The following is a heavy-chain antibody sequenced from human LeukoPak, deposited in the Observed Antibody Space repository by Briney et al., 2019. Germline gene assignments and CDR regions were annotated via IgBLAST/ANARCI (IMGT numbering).Heavy chain of an antibody. Sequence: GGSLRLSCAASGFAFSSYWMHWVRQAPGKGLVWVSRINSDGSSTSYADSVKGRFTISRDNAKNALHLQMNSLRAEDTAVYYCAQLYGDDYAFDIWGQGTMVTVSS. J-gene: IGHJ3*02. D-gene: IGHD4-17*01. CDR1: GFAFSSYW. CDR2: INSDGSST. CDR3: AQLYGDDYAFDI. V-gene: IGHV3-74*01.